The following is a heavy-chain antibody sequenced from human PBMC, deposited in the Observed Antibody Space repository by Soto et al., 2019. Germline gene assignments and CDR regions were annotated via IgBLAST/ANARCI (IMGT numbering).Heavy chain of an antibody. CDR1: GGSISSSSYY. Sequence: QLQLQESGPGLVKPSETLSLTCTVSGGSISSSSYYCGWIRQPPGKGLEWIGSIYYSGSTYYNPSLKSRVTISVDTSKNQFSLKLSSVTAADTAVYYCARLYSSSWMDAFDIWGQVTMVTVSS. CDR3: ARLYSSSWMDAFDI. CDR2: IYYSGST. V-gene: IGHV4-39*01. J-gene: IGHJ3*02. D-gene: IGHD6-13*01.